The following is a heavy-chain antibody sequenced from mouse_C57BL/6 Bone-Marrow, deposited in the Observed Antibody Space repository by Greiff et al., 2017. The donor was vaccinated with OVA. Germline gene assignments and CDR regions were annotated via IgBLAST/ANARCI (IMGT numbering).Heavy chain of an antibody. CDR1: GYTFTGYW. CDR3: ARRRGYGNSFDY. Sequence: VQLQQSGAELMKPGASVKLSCKATGYTFTGYWIEWVKQRPGHGLEWIGEILPGSGCTNYNEKFKGKATFTADTSSNTAYMQLSSLTTEDSAIYYCARRRGYGNSFDYWGQGTTLTVSS. CDR2: ILPGSGCT. D-gene: IGHD2-1*01. V-gene: IGHV1-9*01. J-gene: IGHJ2*01.